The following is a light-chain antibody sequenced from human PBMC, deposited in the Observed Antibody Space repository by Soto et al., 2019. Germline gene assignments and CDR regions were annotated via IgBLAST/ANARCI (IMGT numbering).Light chain of an antibody. CDR2: EVS. Sequence: QSALTQPASVSGSPGQSITISCTGTSSDVGDYNYVSWYQQHPGKAPKLMFFEVSNRPSGVSNRFSGSKSGNTASLTVAGLQAEEDADYFCVSYTSISTYVFGTGTKLTVL. CDR1: SSDVGDYNY. J-gene: IGLJ1*01. CDR3: VSYTSISTYV. V-gene: IGLV2-14*01.